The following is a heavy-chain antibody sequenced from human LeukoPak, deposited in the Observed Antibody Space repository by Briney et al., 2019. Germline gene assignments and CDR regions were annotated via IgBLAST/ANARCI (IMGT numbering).Heavy chain of an antibody. D-gene: IGHD6-25*01. Sequence: ASVTVSFTASGYTFTNYNIRWVRQAQGQGLEWMGWISAYNGNTNYAQKLQGRVTMTTETSTSTAYMELRSLRSDDTAVYYCARGGAAYYFDYWGQGTLVTVSS. CDR2: ISAYNGNT. CDR1: GYTFTNYN. V-gene: IGHV1-18*01. CDR3: ARGGAAYYFDY. J-gene: IGHJ4*02.